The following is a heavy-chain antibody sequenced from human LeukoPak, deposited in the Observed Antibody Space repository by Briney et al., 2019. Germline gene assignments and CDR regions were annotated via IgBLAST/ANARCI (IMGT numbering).Heavy chain of an antibody. Sequence: SETLSLTCTVSGGSISSSSYYWGWLRQPPGKGLEWIGSIYYSGSTYYNPSLKSRLTISVDTSKNQFSLKLTSVTAADTAVYYCARHVGIENYPRYFDYWGQGTLVTVSS. CDR3: ARHVGIENYPRYFDY. V-gene: IGHV4-39*01. D-gene: IGHD1-7*01. J-gene: IGHJ4*02. CDR2: IYYSGST. CDR1: GGSISSSSYY.